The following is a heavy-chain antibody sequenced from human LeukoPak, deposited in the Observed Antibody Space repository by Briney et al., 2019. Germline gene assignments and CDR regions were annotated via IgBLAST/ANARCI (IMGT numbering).Heavy chain of an antibody. Sequence: SVKVSSKASGGTSNSHAISWVRQAPGQGLEWMGGIIPNLGTTNRAQNFQDRVTRTAYKSTNTAYRELCSLTSDDWAVYYWASTNDGGGYQWGDFFEFWGDGTLGTASS. J-gene: IGHJ4*01. CDR2: IIPNLGTT. V-gene: IGHV1-69*10. CDR3: ASTNDGGGYQWGDFFEF. D-gene: IGHD3-22*01. CDR1: GGTSNSHA.